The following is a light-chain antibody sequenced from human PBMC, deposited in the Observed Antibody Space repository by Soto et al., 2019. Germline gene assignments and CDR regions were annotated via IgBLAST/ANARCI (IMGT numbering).Light chain of an antibody. Sequence: QSALTQPASVSGSPGQSVTISCTGTSRDVGKYNLFSWYQHFPGKAPKLMIFEVTKRPSGISDRFSGSKSGNTASLTISGLQAEDEADYYCSSYSLITPYVFGTGTRSPS. CDR3: SSYSLITPYV. CDR1: SRDVGKYNL. J-gene: IGLJ1*01. V-gene: IGLV2-23*02. CDR2: EVT.